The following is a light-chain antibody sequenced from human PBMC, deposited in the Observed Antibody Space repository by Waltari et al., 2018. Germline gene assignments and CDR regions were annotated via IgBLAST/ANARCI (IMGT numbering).Light chain of an antibody. CDR2: GSS. J-gene: IGKJ1*01. CDR1: QSVSSN. V-gene: IGKV3-15*01. Sequence: EIVMTQSPATLSVSPGERATLSCRASQSVSSNLAWYQQQPGQAPRLLIYGSSTRATGIPARLSGSGAGTEFTLTINSLQSEDFAVYYCQQYNNWPWTFGQGTKVEIK. CDR3: QQYNNWPWT.